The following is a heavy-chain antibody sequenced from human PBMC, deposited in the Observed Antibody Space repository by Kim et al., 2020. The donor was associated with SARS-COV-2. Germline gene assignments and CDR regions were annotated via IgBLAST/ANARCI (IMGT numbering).Heavy chain of an antibody. D-gene: IGHD3-16*01. J-gene: IGHJ4*02. CDR2: IWYDGSNK. CDR1: GFTFSSYG. V-gene: IGHV3-33*06. CDR3: AKDGYLGDPYYFDY. Sequence: GGSLRLSCAASGFTFSSYGMHWVRQAPGKGLEWVAVIWYDGSNKYYADSVKGRFTISRDNSKNTLYLQMNSLRAEDTAVYYCAKDGYLGDPYYFDYWGQGTLVTVSS.